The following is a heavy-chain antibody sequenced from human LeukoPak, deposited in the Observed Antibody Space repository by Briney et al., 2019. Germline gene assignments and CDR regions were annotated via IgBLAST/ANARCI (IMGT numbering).Heavy chain of an antibody. V-gene: IGHV3-30*02. CDR3: AKAPWGVPAAITNWFDP. J-gene: IGHJ5*02. CDR2: IRYDGSNK. CDR1: GFTFSSYG. D-gene: IGHD2-2*02. Sequence: GGSLRLSCAASGFTFSSYGMHWVRQAPGKGLEWVAFIRYDGSNKYYADSVKGRFTISRDNSKNTLYLQMNSLRAEDTAVYYCAKAPWGVPAAITNWFDPWGQGTLVTVSS.